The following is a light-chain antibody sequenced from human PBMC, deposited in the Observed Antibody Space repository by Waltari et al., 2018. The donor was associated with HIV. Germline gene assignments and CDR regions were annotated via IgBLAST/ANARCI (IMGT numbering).Light chain of an antibody. Sequence: EIVLTQSPGTVSLSPGERATLSCRASQSVSSNYLAWYQLRPGQAPRLLIYGASIRATGIPDRFSGSGSGTDFTLTITRLEPEDSAVYCCQQHGTSPWTFGQGTKVEIK. CDR3: QQHGTSPWT. J-gene: IGKJ1*01. CDR2: GAS. CDR1: QSVSSNY. V-gene: IGKV3-20*01.